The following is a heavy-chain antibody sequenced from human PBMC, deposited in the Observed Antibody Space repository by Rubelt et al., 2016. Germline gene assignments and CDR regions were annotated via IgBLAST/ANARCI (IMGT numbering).Heavy chain of an antibody. CDR3: ARTYY. CDR1: GFTFSSCA. V-gene: IGHV3-48*01. D-gene: IGHD3-16*01. Sequence: EVQLVESGGGLVQPGGSLRLSCAASGFTFSSCAMSWVRQAPGKGLEWVSSISSSSSSIYYADSVKGRFTTSRDNGKNSLYLQMNNLRAEDTAVYYCARTYYWGQGTLVTVSS. J-gene: IGHJ4*02. CDR2: ISSSSSSI.